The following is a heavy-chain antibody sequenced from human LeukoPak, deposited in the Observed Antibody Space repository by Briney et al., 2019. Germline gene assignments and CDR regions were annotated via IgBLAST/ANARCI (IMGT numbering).Heavy chain of an antibody. CDR1: GFTFNRYG. V-gene: IGHV3-30*02. J-gene: IGHJ4*02. CDR3: AKAGGIVVVPAAITYFDY. D-gene: IGHD2-2*02. CDR2: IRYDSSDK. Sequence: GGSLRLSCTASGFTFNRYGMHWIRQPPGKGLEWVAYIRYDSSDKKYGGSVEGRLTISRDNSKNTLYLQMSSLRAEDTAVYYCAKAGGIVVVPAAITYFDYWGQGTLVTVSS.